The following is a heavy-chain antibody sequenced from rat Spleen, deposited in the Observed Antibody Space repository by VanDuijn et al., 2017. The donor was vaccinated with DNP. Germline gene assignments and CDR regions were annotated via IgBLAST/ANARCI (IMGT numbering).Heavy chain of an antibody. CDR2: ISYEGSSP. CDR1: GFTFSDYN. J-gene: IGHJ3*01. CDR3: ARWFAY. V-gene: IGHV5-22*01. Sequence: EVQLVESGGGLVQAGRSLKLSCAASGFTFSDYNMAWVRQAPKKGLEWVASISYEGSSPYYGDSVKGRFTISRDNAKSTLYLQMDSLRSEDTATYYCARWFAYWGQGTLVTVSS.